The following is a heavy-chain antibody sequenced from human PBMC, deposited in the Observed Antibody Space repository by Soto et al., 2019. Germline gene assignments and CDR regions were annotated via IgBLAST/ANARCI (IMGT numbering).Heavy chain of an antibody. CDR1: GFSFKTFW. CDR3: AKDGGAARPGDY. D-gene: IGHD6-6*01. Sequence: HPGGSLRLSCAASGFSFKTFWMSWVRQAPGKGLEWVSVISDGGGSTFYADSVKGRFTISRDNSKNTLYLQMNSLRAEDTAVYYCAKDGGAARPGDYWGQGTLVTVSS. CDR2: ISDGGGST. J-gene: IGHJ4*02. V-gene: IGHV3-23*01.